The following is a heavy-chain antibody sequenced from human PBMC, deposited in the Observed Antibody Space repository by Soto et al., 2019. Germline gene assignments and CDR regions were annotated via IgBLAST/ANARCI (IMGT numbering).Heavy chain of an antibody. D-gene: IGHD2-15*01. Sequence: SETLSLTCAVCGGSISSGGYSWSWIRQPPGKGLEWIGYIYHSGSTYYNPSLKSRVTISVDTSKNQFSLKLSSVTAADTAVYYCASFRCSGGSCALSPWGQGTLVTVSS. CDR2: IYHSGST. CDR1: GGSISSGGYS. V-gene: IGHV4-30-2*05. J-gene: IGHJ5*02. CDR3: ASFRCSGGSCALSP.